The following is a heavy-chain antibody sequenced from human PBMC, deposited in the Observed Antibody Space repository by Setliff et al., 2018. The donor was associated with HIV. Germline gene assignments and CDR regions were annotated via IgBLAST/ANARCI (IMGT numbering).Heavy chain of an antibody. CDR1: GFSLSNARMG. Sequence: SGPTLVNPTETLTLTCTVSGFSLSNARMGVSWIRQPPGKALEWLAHIFSNDEKSYSTSLKSRLTISKDTSKSQVVPTMTNTDPVDTATYYCARHSITSLSWFDPWGQGTLVTVSS. CDR3: ARHSITSLSWFDP. D-gene: IGHD6-6*01. V-gene: IGHV2-26*01. J-gene: IGHJ5*02. CDR2: IFSNDEK.